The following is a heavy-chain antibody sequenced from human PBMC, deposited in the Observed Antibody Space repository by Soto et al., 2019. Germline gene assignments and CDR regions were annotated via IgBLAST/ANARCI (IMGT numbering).Heavy chain of an antibody. CDR2: INAGNGNT. J-gene: IGHJ6*03. CDR3: ARDKTVVVPAATYYYYYMDV. Sequence: GASVKGSRKASGDTFTSYAIHWVRPAPGQRLEWMGWINAGNGNTKYSQKFQGRVTITRDTSASTAYMELSSLRPEDTAVYYCARDKTVVVPAATYYYYYMDVWGKGTTVTVSS. D-gene: IGHD2-2*01. CDR1: GDTFTSYA. V-gene: IGHV1-3*01.